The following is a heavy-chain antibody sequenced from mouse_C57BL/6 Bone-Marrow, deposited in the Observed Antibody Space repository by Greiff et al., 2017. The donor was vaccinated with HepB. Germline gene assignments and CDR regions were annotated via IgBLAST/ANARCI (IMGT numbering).Heavy chain of an antibody. Sequence: QVQLKQPGAELVKPGASVKLSCKASGYTFTSYWMQWVKQRPGQGLEWIGEIDPSDNYTNYNKKFKGKATLTVDTSSSTAYMQLSSRTSEDSAVYYCARSHPDYWGQGTTLTVSS. J-gene: IGHJ2*01. V-gene: IGHV1-50*01. CDR3: ARSHPDY. CDR1: GYTFTSYW. CDR2: IDPSDNYT.